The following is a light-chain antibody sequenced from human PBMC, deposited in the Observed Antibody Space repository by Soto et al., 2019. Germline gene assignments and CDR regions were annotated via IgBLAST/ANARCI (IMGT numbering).Light chain of an antibody. CDR3: CSYAGISGGV. CDR1: SSDVGGYNY. CDR2: DVS. Sequence: QSVLTQPRSVSGSPGQSVTISCTGTSSDVGGYNYVSWYQQHPGKAPKLMIYDVSKRPSGVPDRFSGSKSGNTASLTISGLQAEDGDDYYCCSYAGISGGVFGGGTKLTVL. J-gene: IGLJ3*02. V-gene: IGLV2-11*01.